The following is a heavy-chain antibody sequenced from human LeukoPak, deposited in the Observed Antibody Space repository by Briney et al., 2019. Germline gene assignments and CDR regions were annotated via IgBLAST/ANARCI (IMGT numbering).Heavy chain of an antibody. D-gene: IGHD2-2*01. CDR3: GRNYCSGTRCSENAFDI. J-gene: IGHJ3*02. CDR2: IYNSGNT. Sequence: GGSLRLSCSASGFTFSKYAMSWVRQAPGKGLEWVSVIYNSGNTFYADSVKGRYTISRDNSKNTLYLQMNSLRVEDTAVYYCGRNYCSGTRCSENAFDIWGQGTMVTVSS. CDR1: GFTFSKYA. V-gene: IGHV3-53*01.